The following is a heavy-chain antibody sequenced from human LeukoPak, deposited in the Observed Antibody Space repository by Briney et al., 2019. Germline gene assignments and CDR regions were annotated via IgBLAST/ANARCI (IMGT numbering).Heavy chain of an antibody. CDR2: IYYSGST. CDR1: GGSISSYY. V-gene: IGHV4-59*08. J-gene: IGHJ5*02. CDR3: ARQGYCSSTSCSNNNWFDP. D-gene: IGHD2-2*01. Sequence: SETLSLTCTVPGGSISSYYWSWIRQPPGKGLEWIGYIYYSGSTNYNPSLKSRVTISVDTSKNQFSLKLSSVTAADTAVYYCARQGYCSSTSCSNNNWFDPWGQGTLVTVSS.